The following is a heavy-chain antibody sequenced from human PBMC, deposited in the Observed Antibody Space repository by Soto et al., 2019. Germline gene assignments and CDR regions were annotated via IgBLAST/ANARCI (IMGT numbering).Heavy chain of an antibody. Sequence: QITLKESGPTLVKPTQTLTLTCTFSGFSLTTDRVGVGWIRQPPGEALEWLAVIYWDDSKTYRPSLESRLTNTKDNSKNQVALTMTNMDSVDTATYYCAHAYGGRSLYWGQGTLVTVSS. CDR1: GFSLTTDRVG. J-gene: IGHJ4*02. CDR2: IYWDDSK. V-gene: IGHV2-5*02. CDR3: AHAYGGRSLY. D-gene: IGHD1-26*01.